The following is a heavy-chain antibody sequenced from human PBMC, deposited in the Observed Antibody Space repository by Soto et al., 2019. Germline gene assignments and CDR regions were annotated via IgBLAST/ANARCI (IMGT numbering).Heavy chain of an antibody. J-gene: IGHJ4*02. V-gene: IGHV2-5*02. D-gene: IGHD2-15*01. CDR1: GFSLSSSGVG. Sequence: QITLKESGPTLVKPTQTLTLTCTFSGFSLSSSGVGVGWIRQPPGKALEWLTFIYWDDDKRYSPSLKSRLTITTDTPTTPVVLTPPNLDPVDTATYYCARLVVAGITYYFASWGQGTLLTVSS. CDR2: IYWDDDK. CDR3: ARLVVAGITYYFAS.